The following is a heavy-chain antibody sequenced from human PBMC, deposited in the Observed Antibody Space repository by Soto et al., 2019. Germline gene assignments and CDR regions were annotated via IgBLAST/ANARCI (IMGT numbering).Heavy chain of an antibody. V-gene: IGHV3-30*18. CDR1: GFTFSSYG. CDR2: ISYDGSNK. Sequence: GGSLRLSCAASGFTFSSYGMHWVRQAPGKGLEWVAVISYDGSNKYYADSVKGRFTISRDNSKNTLYLQMNSLRAEDTAVYYCAKDPHDFWSGYSRGPNYYGMDVWGQGTTVTV. CDR3: AKDPHDFWSGYSRGPNYYGMDV. D-gene: IGHD3-3*01. J-gene: IGHJ6*02.